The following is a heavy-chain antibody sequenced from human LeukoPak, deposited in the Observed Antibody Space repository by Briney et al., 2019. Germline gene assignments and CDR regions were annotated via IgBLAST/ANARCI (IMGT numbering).Heavy chain of an antibody. CDR1: GYTFTSYA. J-gene: IGHJ4*02. CDR2: INAGNGNT. Sequence: GASVKVSRKASGYTFTSYALHWVRQAPGQRLEWMGWINAGNGNTKYSQKFQGRATITRDTSASTAYMELSSLRSEDTAVYCCARDLIYGVDYWGQGTLVTVSS. D-gene: IGHD4-17*01. V-gene: IGHV1-3*01. CDR3: ARDLIYGVDY.